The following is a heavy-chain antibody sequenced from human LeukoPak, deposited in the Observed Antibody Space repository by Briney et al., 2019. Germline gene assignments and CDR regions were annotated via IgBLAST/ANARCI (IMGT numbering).Heavy chain of an antibody. V-gene: IGHV3-30*02. CDR2: IPFDGNNK. CDR1: GFTFSSYG. J-gene: IGHJ4*02. CDR3: AKGSPRTMES. Sequence: AGGSLRLSCAGPGFTFSSYGMHWVRLAPGKGLEWVAFIPFDGNNKYYTDSLKGRFTISRDNSKNTLYLQMNSLRADDTAIYYCAKGSPRTMESWGQGTLVTVSS. D-gene: IGHD4/OR15-4a*01.